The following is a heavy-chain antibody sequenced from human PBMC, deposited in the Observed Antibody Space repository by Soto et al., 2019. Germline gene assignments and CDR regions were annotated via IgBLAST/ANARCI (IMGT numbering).Heavy chain of an antibody. Sequence: QVQLQESGPVLVKPSETLSLTCTVSGGSISRYYWSWIRQPPGRGLEWIGYIYYTGSTNYNPSLKSRVTXXXDTSKNQFSLKLSSVTAADTAVYYCARATIAAAGTGRFDPWGQGTLVTVSS. CDR1: GGSISRYY. J-gene: IGHJ5*02. D-gene: IGHD6-13*01. CDR2: IYYTGST. V-gene: IGHV4-59*01. CDR3: ARATIAAAGTGRFDP.